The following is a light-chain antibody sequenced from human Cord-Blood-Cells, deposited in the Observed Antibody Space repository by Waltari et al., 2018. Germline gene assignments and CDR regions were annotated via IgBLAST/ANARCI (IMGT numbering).Light chain of an antibody. CDR3: CSYAGSSTWV. Sequence: QSALTQPASVSGSPGQSITISCTVTSSDVGSYNLVSWYQQHPGKAPKLMIYEGSTRPSGVSNRFSGSKSGNTASLTISGLQAEDEADYYCCSYAGSSTWVFGGGTKLTVL. J-gene: IGLJ3*02. CDR2: EGS. V-gene: IGLV2-23*01. CDR1: SSDVGSYNL.